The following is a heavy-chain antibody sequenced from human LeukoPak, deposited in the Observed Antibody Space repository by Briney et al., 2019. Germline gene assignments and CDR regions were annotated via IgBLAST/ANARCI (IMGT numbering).Heavy chain of an antibody. V-gene: IGHV3-30*04. Sequence: PGGSLRLSCAASGFTFSSYAIDWVRQAPGKGLEWVAVISYDGSNKYYADSVKGRFTISRDNSKNTLYLQMNSLRAEDTAVYYCARVWGVVVVAAIDYWGQGTLVTVSS. CDR3: ARVWGVVVVAAIDY. J-gene: IGHJ4*02. CDR2: ISYDGSNK. D-gene: IGHD2-15*01. CDR1: GFTFSSYA.